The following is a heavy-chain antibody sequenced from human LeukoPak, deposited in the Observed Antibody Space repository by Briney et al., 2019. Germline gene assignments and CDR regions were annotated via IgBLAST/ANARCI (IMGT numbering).Heavy chain of an antibody. CDR1: GGSISSSSYY. Sequence: SSETLSLTCTVSGGSISSSSYYWGWIRQPPGKGLEWIGSIYYSGSTYYNPSLKSRVTISVDTSKNQFSLKLSSVTAADTAVYYCARRKAAIFVLSGYFDYWGQGTLVTVSS. V-gene: IGHV4-39*07. J-gene: IGHJ4*02. CDR2: IYYSGST. CDR3: ARRKAAIFVLSGYFDY. D-gene: IGHD2-2*01.